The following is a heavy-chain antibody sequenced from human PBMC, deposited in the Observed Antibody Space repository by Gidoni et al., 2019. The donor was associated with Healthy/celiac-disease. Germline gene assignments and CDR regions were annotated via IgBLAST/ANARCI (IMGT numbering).Heavy chain of an antibody. V-gene: IGHV5-10-1*01. Sequence: DSYTNYSPSFQGHVTISADKSISTAYLQWSSLKASDTAMYYCARRYDYGGGRDYWGQGTLVTVSS. CDR3: ARRYDYGGGRDY. J-gene: IGHJ4*02. D-gene: IGHD4-17*01. CDR2: DSYT.